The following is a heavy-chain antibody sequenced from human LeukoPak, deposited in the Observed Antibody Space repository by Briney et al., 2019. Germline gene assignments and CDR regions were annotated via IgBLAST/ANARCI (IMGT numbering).Heavy chain of an antibody. CDR3: ARDQKPQLRFLEYLSGFDC. D-gene: IGHD3-3*01. J-gene: IGHJ4*02. CDR1: GFTFSSYG. Sequence: PGRSLRLSCAASGFTFSSYGMHWVRQAPGKGLEWVAVIWYDGSNKYYVDSVKGRFTISRDNSKNTVYLQMNRLRAEDTAVYYCARDQKPQLRFLEYLSGFDCWGQGTLVTVSS. V-gene: IGHV3-33*01. CDR2: IWYDGSNK.